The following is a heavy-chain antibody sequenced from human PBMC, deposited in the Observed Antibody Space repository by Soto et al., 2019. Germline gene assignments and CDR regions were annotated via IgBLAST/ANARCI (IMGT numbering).Heavy chain of an antibody. D-gene: IGHD6-13*01. CDR1: GFTFSSYW. CDR2: IKQDGSEK. CDR3: ARVGSIAAAGHFDY. J-gene: IGHJ4*02. V-gene: IGHV3-7*05. Sequence: GGSLRLSCAASGFTFSSYWMSWVRQAPGKGLEWVANIKQDGSEKYYVDSVKGRFTISRDNAKNSLYLQMNSLRAEDTAVYYCARVGSIAAAGHFDYWGQGTLVTVSS.